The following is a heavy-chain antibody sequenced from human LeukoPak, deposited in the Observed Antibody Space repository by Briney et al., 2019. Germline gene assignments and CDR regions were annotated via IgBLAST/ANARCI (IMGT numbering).Heavy chain of an antibody. CDR1: GFDFRNAW. J-gene: IGHJ4*02. CDR2: IKSKTDGGTT. D-gene: IGHD6-13*01. V-gene: IGHV3-15*01. Sequence: GGSLRLSCAASGFDFRNAWMSWVRQAPGKGLEWVGRIKSKTDGGTTDYAAPVKGRFTISRDDSKNTLYLQMNSLKTEDTAVYYCTTRLAAAGTAKPTVDYWGQGTLVTVSS. CDR3: TTRLAAAGTAKPTVDY.